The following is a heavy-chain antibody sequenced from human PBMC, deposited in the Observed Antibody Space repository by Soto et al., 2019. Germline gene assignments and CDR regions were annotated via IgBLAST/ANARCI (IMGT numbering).Heavy chain of an antibody. D-gene: IGHD3-22*01. CDR1: GGTFSSYA. CDR2: IIPIFGTA. J-gene: IGHJ4*02. Sequence: SVKVSCKASGGTFSSYAISWMRQAPGQGLEWMGGIIPIFGTANYAQKFQGRVTITADKSTSTAYMELSSLRASDTAMYYCARQIYDSDTGPNFQYYFDSWGQGTPVTVSS. CDR3: ARQIYDSDTGPNFQYYFDS. V-gene: IGHV1-69*06.